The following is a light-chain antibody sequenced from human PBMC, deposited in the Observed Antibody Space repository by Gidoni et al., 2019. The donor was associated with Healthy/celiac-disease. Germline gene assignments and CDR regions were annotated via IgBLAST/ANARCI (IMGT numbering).Light chain of an antibody. CDR1: QSISSW. V-gene: IGKV1-5*03. CDR2: KAS. CDR3: QQYNSDPRT. Sequence: DLQMTQSPSTLSASVGDSVTITCRASQSISSWLGWYQQKPGKAPKLLIYKASSLESGVPSRFSGSGSGTEFTLTISSLQPDDFATYYCQQYNSDPRTFGQGTKVEIK. J-gene: IGKJ1*01.